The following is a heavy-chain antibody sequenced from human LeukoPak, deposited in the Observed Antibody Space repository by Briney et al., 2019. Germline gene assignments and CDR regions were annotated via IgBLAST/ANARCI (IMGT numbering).Heavy chain of an antibody. CDR1: GGSFSGYQ. CDR2: INHSGST. J-gene: IGHJ4*02. CDR3: ARGAPGY. Sequence: SGTLSLTCAVYGGSFSGYQWTWIRQPPGKGLEWIGEINHSGSTNYNPSLKSRVTISVDTSKNQFSLKLSSVTAADTAVYNCARGAPGYWGQGTLVTVSS. V-gene: IGHV4-34*01.